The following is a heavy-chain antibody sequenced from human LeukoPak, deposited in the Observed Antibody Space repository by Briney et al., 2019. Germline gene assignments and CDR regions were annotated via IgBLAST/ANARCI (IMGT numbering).Heavy chain of an antibody. J-gene: IGHJ4*02. Sequence: SETLSLTCTVSGGSISSYYWSWIRQPPGKGLEWIGYIYYSGSTNYNPSLESRVTISVDTSKNQFSLKLSSVTAADTAVYYCAKVEMATTPPDYWGQGTLVTVSS. CDR1: GGSISSYY. D-gene: IGHD5-24*01. CDR2: IYYSGST. CDR3: AKVEMATTPPDY. V-gene: IGHV4-59*01.